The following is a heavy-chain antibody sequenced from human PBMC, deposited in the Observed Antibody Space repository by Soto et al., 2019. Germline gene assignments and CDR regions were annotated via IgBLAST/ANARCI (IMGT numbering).Heavy chain of an antibody. D-gene: IGHD2-21*02. CDR2: INAGNGNT. CDR1: GDTFTSYA. V-gene: IGHV1-3*01. Sequence: ASVKLSCKASGDTFTSYAMHWVRQAPGQRLEWMGWINAGNGNTKYSQKFQGRVTITRDTSASTAYMELSSLRSEDTAVYYCARSSLVVTSAVYRCPGILVTIFS. CDR3: ARSSLVVTSAVY. J-gene: IGHJ4*02.